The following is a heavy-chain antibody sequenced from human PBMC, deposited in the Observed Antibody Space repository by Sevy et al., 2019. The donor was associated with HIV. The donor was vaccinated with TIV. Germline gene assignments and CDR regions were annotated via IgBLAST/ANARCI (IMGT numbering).Heavy chain of an antibody. CDR1: GYSISSGYY. V-gene: IGHV4-38-2*01. CDR3: ARARYYDGSAYYYFDY. Sequence: SETLSLTCAVSGYSISSGYYWGWIRQPPGKGLEWIGSIYHGGSTYYNPSLKSRVTISVDTSKNQFSLKLSSVTAADTAVYYCARARYYDGSAYYYFDYWGQGTLVTVSS. J-gene: IGHJ4*02. D-gene: IGHD3-22*01. CDR2: IYHGGST.